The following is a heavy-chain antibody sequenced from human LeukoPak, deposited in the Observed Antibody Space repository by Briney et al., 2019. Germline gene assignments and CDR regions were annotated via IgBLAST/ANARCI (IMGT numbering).Heavy chain of an antibody. CDR2: MNPNSGNT. Sequence: AASVKVSCKASGYTFTSYDIHWVRQATGQGLEWMGWMNPNSGNTGYAQKFQGRVTMTRNTSISTAYMELSSLRSEDTAVYYCARVRSPNYYDSSGLAAFDIWGQGTMVTVSS. D-gene: IGHD3-22*01. V-gene: IGHV1-8*01. CDR3: ARVRSPNYYDSSGLAAFDI. J-gene: IGHJ3*02. CDR1: GYTFTSYD.